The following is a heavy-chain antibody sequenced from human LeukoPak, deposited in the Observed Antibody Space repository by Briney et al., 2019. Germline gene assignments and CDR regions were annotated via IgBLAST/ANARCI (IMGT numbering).Heavy chain of an antibody. J-gene: IGHJ6*03. CDR2: ISGYNGNT. CDR1: GYTFTNYG. CDR3: ARVNGGFLVGFSYMDV. Sequence: VASVKVSCKASGYTFTNYGINWVRQAPGQGLEWMGWISGYNGNTNYAQKLQGRVTMTTDTSTSTAYMELRSLRSDDTAVYYCARVNGGFLVGFSYMDVWGKGTTVTVSS. V-gene: IGHV1-18*01. D-gene: IGHD2-15*01.